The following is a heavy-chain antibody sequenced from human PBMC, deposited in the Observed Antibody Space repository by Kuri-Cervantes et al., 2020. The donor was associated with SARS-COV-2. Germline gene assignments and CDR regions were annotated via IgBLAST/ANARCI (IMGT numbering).Heavy chain of an antibody. CDR1: GFTFSSYS. D-gene: IGHD3-3*01. CDR3: ARGPTGGYDFWSGYETNFDY. V-gene: IGHV3-21*01. J-gene: IGHJ4*02. CDR2: ISRSSSYI. Sequence: GESLKISCAASGFTFSSYSMNWVRQAPGKGLEWVSSISRSSSYIYYADSVKGRFTISSDNAKNSLYPQMNRLTAEDTAVYYCARGPTGGYDFWSGYETNFDYWGQGTLVTVSS.